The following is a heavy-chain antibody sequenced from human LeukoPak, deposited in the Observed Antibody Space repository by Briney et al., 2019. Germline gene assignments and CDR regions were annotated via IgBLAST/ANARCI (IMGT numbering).Heavy chain of an antibody. V-gene: IGHV3-23*01. D-gene: IGHD2-15*01. CDR3: AKGVVAATGLGRNLENWFDP. Sequence: GGSLRLSCAASGFTFSNAWMSWVRQAPGKGLEWVSAISGSGGSTYYADSVKGRFTISRDNSKNTLYLQMNSLRAEDTAVYYCAKGVVAATGLGRNLENWFDPWGQGTLVTVSS. CDR2: ISGSGGST. CDR1: GFTFSNAW. J-gene: IGHJ5*02.